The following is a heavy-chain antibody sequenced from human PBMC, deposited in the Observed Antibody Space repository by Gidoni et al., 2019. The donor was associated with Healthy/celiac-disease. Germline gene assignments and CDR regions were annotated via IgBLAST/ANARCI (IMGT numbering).Heavy chain of an antibody. CDR2: IYYSGST. D-gene: IGHD3-10*01. Sequence: QLPLQESGPGLVKLSETLSLTCTVSGGSISSSRYYWGWIRQPPGKGREWIGSIYYSGSTYYNPSLKSRVTISVDTSKNQFSLKLSSVTAADTAVYYCARDYGSGTKKPGYWGQGTLVTVSS. CDR3: ARDYGSGTKKPGY. V-gene: IGHV4-39*02. J-gene: IGHJ4*02. CDR1: GGSISSSRYY.